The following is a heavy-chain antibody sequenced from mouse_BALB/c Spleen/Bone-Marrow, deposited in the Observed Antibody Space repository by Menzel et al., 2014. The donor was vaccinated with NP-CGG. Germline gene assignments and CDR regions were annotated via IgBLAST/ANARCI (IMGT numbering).Heavy chain of an antibody. J-gene: IGHJ4*01. CDR3: ARSLYPRAMDY. CDR1: GFTFTDYY. V-gene: IGHV7-3*02. D-gene: IGHD2-1*01. CDR2: IRNKANGYTT. Sequence: EVKLMESGGGLVQPGGSLRLSCATSGFTFTDYYMSWVRQPPGKALEWLGFIRNKANGYTTEYSASVKGRFTISRDNSQGILYLQMNTLRAEDSATYYCARSLYPRAMDYWGQGTSVTVSS.